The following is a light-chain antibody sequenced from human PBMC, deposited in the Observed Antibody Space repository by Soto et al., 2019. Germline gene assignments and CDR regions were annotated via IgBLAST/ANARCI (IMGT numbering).Light chain of an antibody. CDR1: PSVTSN. CDR3: LQDYRIPPWT. CDR2: DAS. J-gene: IGKJ1*01. Sequence: EIVLAQSPATLSLSTGERATLSCRSSPSVTSNLAWYQQALGQAPRLLIYDASNRAAGIPARFSGSGSGTDFTLTISSLEPEDFATYYCLQDYRIPPWTFGQGTKVDIK. V-gene: IGKV3-11*01.